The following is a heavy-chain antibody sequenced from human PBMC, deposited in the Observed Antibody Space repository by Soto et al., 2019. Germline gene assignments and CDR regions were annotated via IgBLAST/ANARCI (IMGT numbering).Heavy chain of an antibody. J-gene: IGHJ6*02. CDR1: GFTFSLYG. Sequence: QLVESGGGVVQPGRSLRLSCAASGFTFSLYGMHWVRQAPGKGLEWVAVTSYDGSNKYYADSVNGRFTISRDNSKNTLYLQMNSLRAEDTAVYYCAKDSGYSGYDVYDYYYGMDVWGQGTTVTVSS. CDR2: TSYDGSNK. D-gene: IGHD5-12*01. CDR3: AKDSGYSGYDVYDYYYGMDV. V-gene: IGHV3-30*18.